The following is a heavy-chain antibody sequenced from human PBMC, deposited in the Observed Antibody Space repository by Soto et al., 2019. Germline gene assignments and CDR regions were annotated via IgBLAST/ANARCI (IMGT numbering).Heavy chain of an antibody. D-gene: IGHD3-22*01. CDR3: ARERIVVVRSSQNNWFDP. Sequence: ASAKVSCKASGYTFTGYYMHWVRQAPGQGLEWMGWINPNSGGTNYAQKFQGRVTMTRDTSISTAYMELSRLRSDDTAVYYCARERIVVVRSSQNNWFDPWGQGTLVTVSS. J-gene: IGHJ5*02. V-gene: IGHV1-2*02. CDR2: INPNSGGT. CDR1: GYTFTGYY.